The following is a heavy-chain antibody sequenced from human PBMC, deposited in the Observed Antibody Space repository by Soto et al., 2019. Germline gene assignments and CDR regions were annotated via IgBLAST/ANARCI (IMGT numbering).Heavy chain of an antibody. Sequence: GESLKISCKGSGYSFTSYWIGWVRQMPGKGLEWMGIIYPGDSDTRYSPSFQGQVTISADKSISTAYLQWSSLKASDTAMYYCARSHGEAVAGQENWFDPWCQGTLVNVSS. CDR3: ARSHGEAVAGQENWFDP. D-gene: IGHD6-19*01. J-gene: IGHJ5*02. CDR2: IYPGDSDT. V-gene: IGHV5-51*01. CDR1: GYSFTSYW.